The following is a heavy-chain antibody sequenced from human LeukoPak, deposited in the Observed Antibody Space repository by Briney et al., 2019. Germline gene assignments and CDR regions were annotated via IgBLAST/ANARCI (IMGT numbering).Heavy chain of an antibody. CDR1: GFTLSTYW. CDR2: INPDGSTT. J-gene: IGHJ4*02. V-gene: IGHV3-74*01. Sequence: QTGGSLRLSCAASGFTLSTYWMHWVRQAPGKGLVWVSRINPDGSTTTYADSVEGRFTISRDNAKNTLYLQMSSLRAEDTAVHYCARVGIGMYHFDHWGQGTLATVSS. CDR3: ARVGIGMYHFDH. D-gene: IGHD2-2*01.